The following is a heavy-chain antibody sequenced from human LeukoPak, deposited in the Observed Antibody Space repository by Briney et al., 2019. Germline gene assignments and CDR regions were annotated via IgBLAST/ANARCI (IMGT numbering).Heavy chain of an antibody. J-gene: IGHJ4*02. Sequence: GGSLRLSCAASGFTFSGYWMSWVRQAPGKGLEWVANIKQDGSERYYVDSVKGRFTISRDNAKNSLYLQMNSLRAEDTAFYYCASTQTFDYWGQGTLVTASS. V-gene: IGHV3-7*01. CDR3: ASTQTFDY. CDR2: IKQDGSER. CDR1: GFTFSGYW.